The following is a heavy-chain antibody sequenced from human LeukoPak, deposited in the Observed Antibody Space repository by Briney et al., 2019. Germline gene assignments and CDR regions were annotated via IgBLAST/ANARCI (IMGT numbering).Heavy chain of an antibody. V-gene: IGHV1-24*01. CDR2: FDPEDGET. CDR1: GGTFSSYA. J-gene: IGHJ4*02. CDR3: ATGPYSSGVDFDY. D-gene: IGHD6-19*01. Sequence: ASVKVSCKASGGTFSSYAISWVRQAPGKGLEWMGGFDPEDGETIYAQKFQGRVTMTEDTSTDTAYMELSSLRSEDTAVYYCATGPYSSGVDFDYWGQGTLVTVSS.